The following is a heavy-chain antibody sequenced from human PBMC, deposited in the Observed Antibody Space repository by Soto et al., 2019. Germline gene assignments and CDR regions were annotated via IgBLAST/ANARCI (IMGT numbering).Heavy chain of an antibody. Sequence: EVQLVETGGGLIQPGGSLRLSCAASGFTVSSNYMSWVRQAPGKGLEWGSVIYSGGSRYYADSVKGRFTISRDNSKNTLYLQLNSLRAEDTAVYYCASGGGYQLPLGLYGGMDVWGQGTTVTVSS. CDR2: IYSGGSR. J-gene: IGHJ6*02. D-gene: IGHD2-2*01. CDR1: GFTVSSNY. CDR3: ASGGGYQLPLGLYGGMDV. V-gene: IGHV3-53*02.